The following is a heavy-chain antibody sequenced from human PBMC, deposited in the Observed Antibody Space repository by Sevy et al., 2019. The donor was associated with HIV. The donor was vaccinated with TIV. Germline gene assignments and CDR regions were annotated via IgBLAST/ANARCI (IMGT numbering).Heavy chain of an antibody. Sequence: GGSLRLSCAASGFTFSSYWMSWVRQAPGKGLEWVANIKQDGSEKYYVDSVKGRFTISRDNAKNSLYLQMNSLRAEDTVVYYCARGDYYDSSGYYYRSIYFDYWGQGTLVTVSS. D-gene: IGHD3-22*01. CDR1: GFTFSSYW. J-gene: IGHJ4*02. V-gene: IGHV3-7*01. CDR3: ARGDYYDSSGYYYRSIYFDY. CDR2: IKQDGSEK.